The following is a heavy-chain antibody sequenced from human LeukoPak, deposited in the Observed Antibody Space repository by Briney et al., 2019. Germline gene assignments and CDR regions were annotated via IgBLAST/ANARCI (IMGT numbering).Heavy chain of an antibody. CDR1: GYTFTSYY. V-gene: IGHV1-46*01. J-gene: IGHJ3*02. CDR3: ARGHNKYYYDSSGSNPRSFHAFDI. D-gene: IGHD3-22*01. Sequence: ASVKVSCKASGYTFTSYYMHWVRQAPGQGLEWMGIINPSGGSTSYAQKFQGRVTMTRDTSTSTVYMELSSLRSEDTAVYYCARGHNKYYYDSSGSNPRSFHAFDIWGQGTMVTVPS. CDR2: INPSGGST.